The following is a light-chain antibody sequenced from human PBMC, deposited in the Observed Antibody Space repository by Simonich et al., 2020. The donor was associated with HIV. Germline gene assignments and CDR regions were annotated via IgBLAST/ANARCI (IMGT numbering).Light chain of an antibody. CDR3: QQYYSTPFT. J-gene: IGKJ5*01. V-gene: IGKV4-1*01. CDR1: QSVLYSSNNKNY. Sequence: DIVMTQSPVSLAVSLGERATINCRSGQSVLYSSNNKNYLAWYQQKAGQPPKLLIYWASTRESGVPDRVSGSGSGTDFTLTISSLQAEYVAVYYCQQYYSTPFTFGQGTRLEIK. CDR2: WAS.